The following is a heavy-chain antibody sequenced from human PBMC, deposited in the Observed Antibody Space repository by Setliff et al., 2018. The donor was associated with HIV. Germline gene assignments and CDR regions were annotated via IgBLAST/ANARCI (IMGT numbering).Heavy chain of an antibody. CDR1: GGSISSYY. Sequence: PSETLSLTCTVSGGSISSYYWSWIRQPPGKGLEWMGDIFHTGSSTYNPSLKSRVTISVVTPKNQFSLKLSSVTAADTAVYYCARGTLYYDYVWGTPFPFDYWGQGTLVTVSS. J-gene: IGHJ4*02. D-gene: IGHD3-16*01. CDR2: IFHTGSS. CDR3: ARGTLYYDYVWGTPFPFDY. V-gene: IGHV4-59*01.